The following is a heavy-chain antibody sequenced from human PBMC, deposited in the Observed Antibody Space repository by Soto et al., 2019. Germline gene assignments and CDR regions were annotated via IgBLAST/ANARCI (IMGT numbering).Heavy chain of an antibody. CDR3: ARMVVVVPAAISSYWFDP. V-gene: IGHV4-31*03. D-gene: IGHD2-2*01. Sequence: PSETLSLTCTVSGGSISSGGYYWSWIRQHPGKGLEWIGYIYYSGSTYYNPSLKSRVTISVDTSKNQFSLKLSSVTAADTAVYYCARMVVVVPAAISSYWFDPWGQGTLVTVSS. CDR1: GGSISSGGYY. CDR2: IYYSGST. J-gene: IGHJ5*02.